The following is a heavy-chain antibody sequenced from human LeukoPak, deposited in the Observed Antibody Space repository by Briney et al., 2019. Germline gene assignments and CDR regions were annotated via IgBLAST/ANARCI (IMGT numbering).Heavy chain of an antibody. V-gene: IGHV3-48*01. D-gene: IGHD4-11*01. J-gene: IGHJ6*03. CDR1: GFTFSSYS. CDR3: ARDIMGGVTTGNYMDV. CDR2: ISSSSSTI. Sequence: GGSLRLSCAASGFTFSSYSMNWVRQAPGMGLEWVSYISSSSSTIYYADSVKGRFTISRDNAKNSLYLQMNSLRADDTAVYYCARDIMGGVTTGNYMDVWGKGTTVTV.